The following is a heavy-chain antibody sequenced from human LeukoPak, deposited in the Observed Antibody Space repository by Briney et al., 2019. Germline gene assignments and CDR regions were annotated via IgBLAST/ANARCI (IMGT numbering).Heavy chain of an antibody. CDR1: GGSISSSSYY. V-gene: IGHV4-39*01. J-gene: IGHJ6*03. Sequence: SETLSLTCTVSGGSISSSSYYWGWLRQPPGKGLEWIGSIYYSGSTYYNPSLKSRVTISVDTSKNQFSLKLSSVTAADTAVYYCARHESDHHYDFWSGPHYYYYMDVWGKGTTVTVSS. D-gene: IGHD3-3*01. CDR2: IYYSGST. CDR3: ARHESDHHYDFWSGPHYYYYMDV.